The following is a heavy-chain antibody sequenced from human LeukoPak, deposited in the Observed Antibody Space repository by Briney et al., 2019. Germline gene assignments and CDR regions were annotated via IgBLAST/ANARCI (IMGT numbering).Heavy chain of an antibody. CDR3: AREGRGGYYGFDY. V-gene: IGHV3-74*01. CDR2: INSDGSST. D-gene: IGHD3-3*01. CDR1: GFTFSSSW. Sequence: GGSLRLSCAASGFTFSSSWKHWVRQAPGKGLVWVSRINSDGSSTNYADSVKGRFTISRDNAQNTLYLQMNSLRAEDTAVYYCAREGRGGYYGFDYWGQGTLVAVSS. J-gene: IGHJ4*02.